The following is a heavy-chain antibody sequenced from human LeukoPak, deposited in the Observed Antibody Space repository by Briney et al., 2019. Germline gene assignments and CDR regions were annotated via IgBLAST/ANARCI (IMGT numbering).Heavy chain of an antibody. J-gene: IGHJ6*02. CDR1: GGSFSGYY. V-gene: IGHV4-34*01. Sequence: SETLSLTCAVYGGSFSGYYWSWIRQPPGKGLEWIGEINHSGSTNYNPSLKSRVTISVDTSKNQFSLKLSSVTAADTAVYYCARAFKEYQLLSSYYYYGMDVWGQGTTVTASS. CDR3: ARAFKEYQLLSSYYYYGMDV. CDR2: INHSGST. D-gene: IGHD2-2*01.